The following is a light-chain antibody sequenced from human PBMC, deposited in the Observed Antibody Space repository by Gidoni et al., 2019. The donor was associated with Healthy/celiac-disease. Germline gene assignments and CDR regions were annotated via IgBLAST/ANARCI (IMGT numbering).Light chain of an antibody. CDR2: AAS. CDR1: QDISSY. J-gene: IGKJ4*01. Sequence: DIQLTQSPSFLSASVGDRVTITCRASQDISSYLAWYQQKPGKAPKLLIYAASTLQSGVPSKFSGSGSGTDFTLTISSLQPEDFATYYCQQLNSYPRTFGGGTKVEIK. CDR3: QQLNSYPRT. V-gene: IGKV1-9*01.